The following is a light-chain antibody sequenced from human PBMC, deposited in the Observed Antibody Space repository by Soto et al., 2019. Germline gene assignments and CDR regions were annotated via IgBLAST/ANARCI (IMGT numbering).Light chain of an antibody. CDR1: RSDVGGYNY. J-gene: IGLJ1*01. Sequence: QSVLTQPASVSGSPGQSITISCTGTRSDVGGYNYVSWYQQHPGKAPKLMIYEVSNRPSGVSDRFSGSKSGNTASLTISGLQAEDEADYYCSSYVSSRTYVFGTGTKFTVL. CDR2: EVS. CDR3: SSYVSSRTYV. V-gene: IGLV2-14*01.